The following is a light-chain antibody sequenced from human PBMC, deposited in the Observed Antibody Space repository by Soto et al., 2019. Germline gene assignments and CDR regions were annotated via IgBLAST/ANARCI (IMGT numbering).Light chain of an antibody. CDR1: QSISSY. Sequence: DIQMTQSPSSLSASVGDRVTITCRASQSISSYLNWYQQKPGKAPKLLIYAASSLQSGVPSNFSGSGSGTDFTLTISSLHPEDLATYYCQQSYSTPYTFGQGTKLEFK. V-gene: IGKV1-39*01. CDR3: QQSYSTPYT. J-gene: IGKJ2*01. CDR2: AAS.